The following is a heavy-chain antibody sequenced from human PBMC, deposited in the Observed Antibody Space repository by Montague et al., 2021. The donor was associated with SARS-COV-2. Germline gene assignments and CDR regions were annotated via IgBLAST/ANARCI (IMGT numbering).Heavy chain of an antibody. CDR3: AGGTGYDYYFDC. Sequence: SETLSLTCSVSGGSISDYYWNWIRQPPGKGLEWIGYIYYNTGNTNYNPSLQSRVTISLDTSKNQFSLNLRSVTAADTALDFCAGGTGYDYYFDCWGLGTLVTVSS. CDR2: IYYNTGNT. V-gene: IGHV4-59*01. CDR1: GGSISDYY. D-gene: IGHD5-12*01. J-gene: IGHJ4*02.